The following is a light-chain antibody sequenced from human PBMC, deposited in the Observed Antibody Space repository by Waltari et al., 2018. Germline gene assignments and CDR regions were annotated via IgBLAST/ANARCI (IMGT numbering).Light chain of an antibody. CDR1: QSITTY. CDR3: QQTYSTPPFT. V-gene: IGKV1-39*01. CDR2: GAS. Sequence: DIQMTQSPSSLSASVGDRVTITCRASQSITTYLNWYQQKPGKAPNLLIYGASSLQSGVPSRFSGSRSGTECTLTISSLQPEDFATYYCQQTYSTPPFTFGPGTKVDI. J-gene: IGKJ3*01.